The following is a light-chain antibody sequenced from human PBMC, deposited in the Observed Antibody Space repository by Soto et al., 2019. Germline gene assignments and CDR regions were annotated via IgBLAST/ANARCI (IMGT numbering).Light chain of an antibody. J-gene: IGKJ3*01. Sequence: DIQMTQSPSSLSASVGDRVTITCRASQSISSYLNWYQQKPGKAPNFLIYAASNLQSGVPSRSSGSGSGTEFTLTISSLQPEDFATYYCQQSYSTLAFGPGTKVDIK. CDR1: QSISSY. CDR2: AAS. V-gene: IGKV1-39*01. CDR3: QQSYSTLA.